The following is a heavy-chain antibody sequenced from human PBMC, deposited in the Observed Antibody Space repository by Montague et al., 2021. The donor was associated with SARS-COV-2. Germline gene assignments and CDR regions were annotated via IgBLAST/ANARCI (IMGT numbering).Heavy chain of an antibody. CDR1: GGSISSSSYY. D-gene: IGHD3-10*01. CDR2: IYYSGST. Sequence: SETLSLTCTVSGGSISSSSYYWGWIRQPPGKGLEWIGSIYYSGSTYYNPSLKSRVTISVDTSKNQFSLKVNSVTAADTAVYYCAKDGEALAWGTFDIWGQGTMVTVSS. V-gene: IGHV4-39*07. CDR3: AKDGEALAWGTFDI. J-gene: IGHJ3*02.